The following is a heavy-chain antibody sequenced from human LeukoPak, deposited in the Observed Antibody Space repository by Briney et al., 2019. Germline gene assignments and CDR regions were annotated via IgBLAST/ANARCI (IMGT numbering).Heavy chain of an antibody. CDR1: GGSISSGDYY. J-gene: IGHJ4*02. CDR2: IYYSGST. Sequence: ASETLSLTCTVSGGSISSGDYYWGWLRQPPGKGLEWIGYIYYSGSTYYNPSLKSRFTISVNTSKNQFSLKLSSVTAADTAVYYCARVGWFGESSDYWGQGTLVTVSS. D-gene: IGHD3-10*01. CDR3: ARVGWFGESSDY. V-gene: IGHV4-30-4*01.